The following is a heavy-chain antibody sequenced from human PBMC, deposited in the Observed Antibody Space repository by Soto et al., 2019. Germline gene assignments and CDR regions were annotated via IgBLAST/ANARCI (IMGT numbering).Heavy chain of an antibody. J-gene: IGHJ6*02. V-gene: IGHV1-69*13. Sequence: SVKVSCKASGGTFSSYAISWVRQAPGQGLEWMGGIIPIFGTANYAQKFQGRVTITADESTSTAYMELSSLRSEDTAVYYCARDPHHDYGDPHYYYYGMDVWGQGTTVTVSS. CDR1: GGTFSSYA. D-gene: IGHD4-17*01. CDR2: IIPIFGTA. CDR3: ARDPHHDYGDPHYYYYGMDV.